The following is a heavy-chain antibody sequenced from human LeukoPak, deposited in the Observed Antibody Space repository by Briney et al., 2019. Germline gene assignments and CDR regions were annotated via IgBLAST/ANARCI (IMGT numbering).Heavy chain of an antibody. D-gene: IGHD5-18*01. Sequence: SETLSLTCTVSGGSISSYYWSWIRLPPGKGLEWIGYIYYTGATYYNPSLKSRVTISLDTSKNQFSLKLSSVTAADAAVYYCARAGYSYGTGYYFDYWGQGALVTVFS. CDR2: IYYTGAT. J-gene: IGHJ4*02. V-gene: IGHV4-59*01. CDR1: GGSISSYY. CDR3: ARAGYSYGTGYYFDY.